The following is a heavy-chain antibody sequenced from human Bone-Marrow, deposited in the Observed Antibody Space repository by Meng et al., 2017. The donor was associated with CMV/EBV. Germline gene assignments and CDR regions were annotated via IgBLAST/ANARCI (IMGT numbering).Heavy chain of an antibody. V-gene: IGHV4-39*01. J-gene: IGHJ4*02. D-gene: IGHD3-22*01. CDR2: IYYSGST. CDR1: GGSISSSSYY. CDR3: ARHPFNYYDSSGYPHPFAY. Sequence: SETLSLTCTASGGSISSSSYYWGWIRQPPGKGLEWIGSIYYSGSTYYNPSLKSRVTISVDTSKNQFSLKLSSVTAADTAVYYCARHPFNYYDSSGYPHPFAYWGQGTRVTVSS.